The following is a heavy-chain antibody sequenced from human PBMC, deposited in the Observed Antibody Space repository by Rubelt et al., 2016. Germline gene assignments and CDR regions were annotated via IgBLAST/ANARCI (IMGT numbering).Heavy chain of an antibody. J-gene: IGHJ4*02. V-gene: IGHV1-46*01. CDR1: GYTFTSYY. CDR3: AGTNTVEMATIPLAY. D-gene: IGHD5-24*01. CDR2: INPSAGRT. Sequence: QVQLVQSGAEVKKPGASVKVSCKASGYTFTSYYMHWVRQAPGHGLEWMGIINPSAGRTSFAQNIEGVVTRSRDTSTSMVCMELSSLSSEDTAVYYCAGTNTVEMATIPLAYWGQGTLVTVSS.